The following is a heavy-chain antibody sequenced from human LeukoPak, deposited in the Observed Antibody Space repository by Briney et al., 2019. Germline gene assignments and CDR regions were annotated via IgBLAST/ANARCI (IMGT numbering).Heavy chain of an antibody. CDR3: AKDSSGSVFDY. D-gene: IGHD6-25*01. J-gene: IGHJ4*02. Sequence: GGSLRLSCAASGFTFSSYGMHWVRQAPGQGLEWVAVISYDGSNKYYADSVKGRFTISRDNSKNTLYLQMNSLRAEDTAVYYCAKDSSGSVFDYWGQGTLVTVSS. CDR2: ISYDGSNK. CDR1: GFTFSSYG. V-gene: IGHV3-30*18.